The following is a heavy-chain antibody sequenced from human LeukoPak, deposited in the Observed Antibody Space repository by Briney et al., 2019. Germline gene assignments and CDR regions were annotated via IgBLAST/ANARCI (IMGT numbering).Heavy chain of an antibody. V-gene: IGHV4-61*01. D-gene: IGHD6-19*01. CDR1: GGSVSSGSYY. CDR2: IYYSGST. J-gene: IGHJ3*02. CDR3: ARESIPGYSSGWHALDALDI. Sequence: SETLSLTCTVSGGSVSSGSYYWSWIRQPPGKGLEWIGYIYYSGSTNYNPSLKSRVTISVDTSKNQFSLKLSSVTAADTAVYYCARESIPGYSSGWHALDALDIWGQGTMVTVSS.